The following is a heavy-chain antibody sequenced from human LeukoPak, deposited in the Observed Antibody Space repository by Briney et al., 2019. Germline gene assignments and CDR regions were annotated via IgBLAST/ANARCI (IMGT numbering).Heavy chain of an antibody. CDR3: ARAYYYDSSAQADAFDI. CDR2: MYYSGTT. CDR1: GDSINVYS. D-gene: IGHD3-22*01. J-gene: IGHJ3*02. V-gene: IGHV4-59*01. Sequence: SETLSLTCTVSGDSINVYSWNWIRQSPGKGLEWIAYMYYSGTTNYNPSLENRVAISLDLSRRQFSLRLNSVTAADTAVYYCARAYYYDSSAQADAFDIWGQGTMVTVSS.